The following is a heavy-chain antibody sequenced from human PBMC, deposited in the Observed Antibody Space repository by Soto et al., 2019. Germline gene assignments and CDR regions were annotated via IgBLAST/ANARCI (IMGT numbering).Heavy chain of an antibody. CDR3: ARGLPRYYDFWSGQILDY. D-gene: IGHD3-3*01. CDR1: GFTFSSYS. J-gene: IGHJ4*02. V-gene: IGHV3-21*01. Sequence: GGSLRLSCAASGFTFSSYSMNWVRQAPGKGLEWVSSISSSSSYIYYADSVKGRFTISRDNAKNSLYLQMNSLRAEDTAVYYCARGLPRYYDFWSGQILDYWGQGTLVTVSS. CDR2: ISSSSSYI.